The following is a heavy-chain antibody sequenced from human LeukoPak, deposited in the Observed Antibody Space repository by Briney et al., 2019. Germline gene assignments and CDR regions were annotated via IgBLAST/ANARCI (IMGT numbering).Heavy chain of an antibody. CDR3: ARASNRDSTGPIGF. CDR2: INPYSGGT. CDR1: GYKFVDYY. V-gene: IGHV1-2*02. J-gene: IGHJ4*02. Sequence: GSSVKVSCKSSGYKFVDYYIHWVRQAPGQGLEWMGWINPYSGGTNYARKFQGRVTMTRDTSISTAYMELNRLRPDDAAVYFCARASNRDSTGPIGFWGQGTLVTVPS. D-gene: IGHD1-1*01.